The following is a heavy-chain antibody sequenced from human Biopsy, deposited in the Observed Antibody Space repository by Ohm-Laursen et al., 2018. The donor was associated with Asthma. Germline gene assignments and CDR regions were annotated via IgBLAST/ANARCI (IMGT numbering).Heavy chain of an antibody. D-gene: IGHD2-21*01. V-gene: IGHV4-31*03. CDR1: GVSFSYPGYY. J-gene: IGHJ5*02. Sequence: TLSFTSTVSGVSFSYPGYYCRWARQLPGWGPEWIGYIRYRGCAYYNPCLKSRISMSADMSKKQFSLEVRSVTAADKAVYYCARRVTGSLAYCAGDCSFHLDRWGPGTLVTVSS. CDR2: IRYRGCA. CDR3: ARRVTGSLAYCAGDCSFHLDR.